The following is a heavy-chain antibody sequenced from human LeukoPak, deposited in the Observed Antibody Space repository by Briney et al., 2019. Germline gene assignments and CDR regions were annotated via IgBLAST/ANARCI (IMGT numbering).Heavy chain of an antibody. CDR1: GGTFSSYA. V-gene: IGHV1-69*04. Sequence: ASVTVSYTASGGTFSSYALSWVRQAPGQGLEWMGTIIPIVGIANYAQKFQGRVTITADKSTSTAYMELSSLRSEDTAVYYCARDGEMATIYFDYWGQGTLVTVSS. D-gene: IGHD5-24*01. J-gene: IGHJ4*02. CDR3: ARDGEMATIYFDY. CDR2: IIPIVGIA.